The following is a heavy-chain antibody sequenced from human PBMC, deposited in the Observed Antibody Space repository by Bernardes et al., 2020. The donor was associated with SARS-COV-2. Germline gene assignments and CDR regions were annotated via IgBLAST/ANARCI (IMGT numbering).Heavy chain of an antibody. CDR2: ISRDGGRT. D-gene: IGHD3-22*01. CDR3: ARCPYYDNSGKYSVYFDY. CDR1: GFSFSNSA. Sequence: GGSLRLSCEASGFSFSNSAMTWVRQAPGKGLEWVSLISRDGGRTHYADSVKGRFTISRDNSKNTLFLQMNSLGAEDTAVYYCARCPYYDNSGKYSVYFDYWGQGSLVSVSS. V-gene: IGHV3-23*01. J-gene: IGHJ4*02.